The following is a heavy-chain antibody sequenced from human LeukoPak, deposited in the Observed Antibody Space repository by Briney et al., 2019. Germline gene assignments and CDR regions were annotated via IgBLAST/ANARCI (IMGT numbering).Heavy chain of an antibody. D-gene: IGHD4-17*01. V-gene: IGHV7-4-1*02. CDR2: INTNTGNP. CDR3: ARGLSRGGSTVTTDY. CDR1: GYTFTGYY. J-gene: IGHJ4*02. Sequence: ASVKVSCKASGYTFTGYYIHWVRQAPGQGLEWMGWINTNTGNPTYAQGFTGRFVFSLDTSVSTAYPQISSLKAEDTAVYYCARGLSRGGSTVTTDYWGQGTLVTVSS.